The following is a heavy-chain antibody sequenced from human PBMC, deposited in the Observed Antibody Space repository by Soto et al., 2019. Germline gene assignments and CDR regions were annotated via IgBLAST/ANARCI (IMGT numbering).Heavy chain of an antibody. V-gene: IGHV3-9*01. J-gene: IGHJ4*02. CDR2: ISWNSGSI. Sequence: GGSLRLSCAASGFTFDDYSMHWVRQAPGKGLECVSGISWNSGSIGYADSVKGRFTISRDNAKNSLYLQMNSLRAEDTALYYCAKDILAAAVGSFDYWGQGTLVTVSS. D-gene: IGHD6-13*01. CDR3: AKDILAAAVGSFDY. CDR1: GFTFDDYS.